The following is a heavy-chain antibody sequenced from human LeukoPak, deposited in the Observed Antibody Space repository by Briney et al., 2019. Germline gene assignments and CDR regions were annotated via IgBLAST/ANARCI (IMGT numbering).Heavy chain of an antibody. CDR1: GFTFSSYS. CDR2: ISSSSSYI. Sequence: GGSLRLSCAASGFTFSSYSMNWVRQAPGKGLEWVSSISSSSSYIYYADSVKGRFTISRDNAKNSLYLQMNSLRAEDTAVYYCARSYDYAWGSYLSYFDYWGQGTLVTVSS. D-gene: IGHD3-16*02. J-gene: IGHJ4*02. V-gene: IGHV3-21*01. CDR3: ARSYDYAWGSYLSYFDY.